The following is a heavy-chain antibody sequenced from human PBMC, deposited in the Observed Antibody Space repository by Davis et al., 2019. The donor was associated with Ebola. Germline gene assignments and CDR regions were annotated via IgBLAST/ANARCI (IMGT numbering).Heavy chain of an antibody. V-gene: IGHV3-30*18. CDR3: VKETRGSGYYHGFDY. J-gene: IGHJ4*02. CDR1: GFTFSSYG. CDR2: ISYDGSNK. Sequence: GESLKISCAASGFTFSSYGMHWVRQAPGKGLEWVAVISYDGSNKYYADSVKGRFTISRDNSKNTLYLQMSSLRAEDTAVYYCVKETRGSGYYHGFDYWGQGTLVTVSS. D-gene: IGHD3-22*01.